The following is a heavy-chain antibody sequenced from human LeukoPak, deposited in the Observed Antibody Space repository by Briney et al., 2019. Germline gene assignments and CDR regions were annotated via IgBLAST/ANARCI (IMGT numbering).Heavy chain of an antibody. D-gene: IGHD6-19*01. CDR2: IYPGDSDT. V-gene: IGHV5-51*01. Sequence: RGESLKISCKGSGYSFTSYWIGWVRQMPGKGLEWMGIIYPGDSDTRYSPSFQGQVIISADKSISTAYLQWSSLKASDTAMYYCARHESSGWYYFDYWGQGTLVTVSS. J-gene: IGHJ4*02. CDR1: GYSFTSYW. CDR3: ARHESSGWYYFDY.